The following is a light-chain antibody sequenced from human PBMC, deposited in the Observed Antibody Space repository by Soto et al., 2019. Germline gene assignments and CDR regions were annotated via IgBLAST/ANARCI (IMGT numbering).Light chain of an antibody. CDR2: AAS. Sequence: EIVLTQSPGTLSLSPGEGATLSCRASQSVSTNFFAWYQQKPGQAPRLLIYAASTRATGIPDRFSGSGSGTDFTLTISRLEPEDFAVNYCQQYGRTSWTFGQGTKVEIK. V-gene: IGKV3-20*01. CDR3: QQYGRTSWT. J-gene: IGKJ1*01. CDR1: QSVSTNF.